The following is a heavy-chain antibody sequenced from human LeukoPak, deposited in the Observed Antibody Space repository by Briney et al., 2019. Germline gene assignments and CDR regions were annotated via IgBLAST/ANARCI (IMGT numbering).Heavy chain of an antibody. CDR1: GFSLSAFW. CDR2: INRDGSQK. V-gene: IGHV3-7*01. J-gene: IGHJ4*02. D-gene: IGHD4-17*01. CDR3: ARGGNGDSALDY. Sequence: PGGSLRLSCAASGFSLSAFWMTWVRQAPGKGLEWVANINRDGSQKNHVDSVEGRFTISRDNAKNTLYLQMNSLRAEDTAVYYCARGGNGDSALDYWGQGTLLTVSS.